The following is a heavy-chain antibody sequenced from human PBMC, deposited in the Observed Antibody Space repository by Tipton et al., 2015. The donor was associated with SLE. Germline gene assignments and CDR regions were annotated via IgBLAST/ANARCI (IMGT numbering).Heavy chain of an antibody. J-gene: IGHJ3*01. V-gene: IGHV4-61*02. CDR1: GGSISSGGYY. D-gene: IGHD1-14*01. Sequence: TLSLTCAVSGGSISSGGYYWSWIRQPAGKGLEWIGRIYTSGSTNYHTSLRSRVTVSLDTSKNQISLNLTSVTAADTALYFCARDQFATVGAFDLWGQGTMVTVSS. CDR3: ARDQFATVGAFDL. CDR2: IYTSGST.